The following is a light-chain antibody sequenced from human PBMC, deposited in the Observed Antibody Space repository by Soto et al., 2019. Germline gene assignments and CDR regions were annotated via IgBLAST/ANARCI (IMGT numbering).Light chain of an antibody. CDR3: QQYNSYSWT. CDR1: QSISSW. CDR2: KAS. V-gene: IGKV1-5*03. J-gene: IGKJ1*01. Sequence: DIQMTQSPSTLSASVGYIVTIGCRASQSISSWLAWYQQKPGKAPKLLIYKASSLESGVPSRFSGSGSGTEFTLTISSLQPDDFATYYCQQYNSYSWTFGQGTKVDTK.